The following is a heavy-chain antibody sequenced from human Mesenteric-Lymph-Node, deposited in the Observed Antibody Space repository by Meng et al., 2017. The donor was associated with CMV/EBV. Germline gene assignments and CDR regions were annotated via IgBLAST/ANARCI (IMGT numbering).Heavy chain of an antibody. V-gene: IGHV3-7*01. CDR3: ANLNCSSTSCLNCYYYGMDV. J-gene: IGHJ6*02. D-gene: IGHD2-2*01. CDR2: IKQDGSEK. Sequence: GGLLRPPCAAPGFTFSSYWMSWVRQAPGKGLEWVANIKQDGSEKYYVDSVKGRFTISRDNAKNSLYLQMISLRAANTAVYYCANLNCSSTSCLNCYYYGMDVWGQGTTVTVSS. CDR1: GFTFSSYW.